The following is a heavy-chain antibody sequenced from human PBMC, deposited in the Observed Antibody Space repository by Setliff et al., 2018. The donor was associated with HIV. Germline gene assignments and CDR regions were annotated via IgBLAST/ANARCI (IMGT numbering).Heavy chain of an antibody. CDR3: ATQRDIVMVPGQGGFDI. Sequence: ASVKVSCKASGYTFTSYYMHWVRQAPGQGLEWLGIINPSGGTTNYAQKFQGRVTMTRDTSTSTLYMELSSLRSEDTAVYYCATQRDIVMVPGQGGFDIWAQGTMVTVSS. V-gene: IGHV1-46*01. D-gene: IGHD2-2*01. J-gene: IGHJ3*02. CDR1: GYTFTSYY. CDR2: INPSGGTT.